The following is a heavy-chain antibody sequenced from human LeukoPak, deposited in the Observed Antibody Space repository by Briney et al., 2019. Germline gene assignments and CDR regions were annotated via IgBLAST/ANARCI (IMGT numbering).Heavy chain of an antibody. J-gene: IGHJ5*02. CDR3: AKDDTYDSSGYYYH. CDR2: ISWNSGSL. Sequence: GRSLRLSSAASGFTFDDYAMHWVRQAPGKGLEWVSGISWNSGSLGYADSVKGRFTISRDNAKNSLYLQMNSLRAEDTALYYCAKDDTYDSSGYYYHWGQGTLVTVSS. CDR1: GFTFDDYA. D-gene: IGHD3-22*01. V-gene: IGHV3-9*01.